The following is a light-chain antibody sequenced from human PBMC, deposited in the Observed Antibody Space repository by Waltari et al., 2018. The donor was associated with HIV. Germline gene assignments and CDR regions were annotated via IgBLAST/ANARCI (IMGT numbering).Light chain of an antibody. CDR2: DVS. Sequence: QSALTQPRSVSGSPGQAVTFACTGTSSAVGGYTYVSWSQQHPGKAPKLMIYDVSKRPSGVPDRFSGSKSGNTASLTISGLQAEDEADYYCCSYAGSYTRFGGGTKLTVL. CDR1: SSAVGGYTY. V-gene: IGLV2-11*01. CDR3: CSYAGSYTR. J-gene: IGLJ2*01.